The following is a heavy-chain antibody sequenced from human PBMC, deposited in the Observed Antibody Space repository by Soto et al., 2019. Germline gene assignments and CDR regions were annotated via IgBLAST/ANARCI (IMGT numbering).Heavy chain of an antibody. Sequence: ASVKVSCKASGDTFTSYYMQLVRQAPRQGLEWMGIINPSDGSTSYGQKFQGRVTMTRDTSTSTVYMDLSSLRSEDTAVYYCARETTVTTSSFFYFDYWGQGTLVTVSS. J-gene: IGHJ4*02. D-gene: IGHD4-17*01. CDR1: GDTFTSYY. CDR3: ARETTVTTSSFFYFDY. CDR2: INPSDGST. V-gene: IGHV1-46*03.